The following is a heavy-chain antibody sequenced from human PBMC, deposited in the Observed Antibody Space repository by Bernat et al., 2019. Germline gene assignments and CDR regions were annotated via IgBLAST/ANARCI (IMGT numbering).Heavy chain of an antibody. D-gene: IGHD2-2*01. J-gene: IGHJ6*02. Sequence: QLQLQESGPGLVKPSETLSLTCTVSGGSISSSSYYWGWIRQPPGKGLEWIGSIYYSGSTYYNPSLNSRVTISVDTSKNQFSLKLSSVTAADTAVYYCASRSAGVPAAIFGYYYYYGMDVWGQGTTVTVSS. CDR2: IYYSGST. CDR3: ASRSAGVPAAIFGYYYYYGMDV. CDR1: GGSISSSSYY. V-gene: IGHV4-39*01.